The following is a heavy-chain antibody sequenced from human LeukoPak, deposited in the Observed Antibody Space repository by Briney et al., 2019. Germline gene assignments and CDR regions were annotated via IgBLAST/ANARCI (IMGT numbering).Heavy chain of an antibody. D-gene: IGHD6-19*01. CDR2: ISAYNGNR. J-gene: IGHJ4*02. V-gene: IGHV1-18*01. Sequence: ASVKVSCKASGYIFTSYGISWVRQAPGQGLEWMGWISAYNGNRNYAQKLQGRGTMTTDTSTSTAYMELRSLRSDDTAVYYCAREYSSGCFDYWGQGTLVTVSS. CDR1: GYIFTSYG. CDR3: AREYSSGCFDY.